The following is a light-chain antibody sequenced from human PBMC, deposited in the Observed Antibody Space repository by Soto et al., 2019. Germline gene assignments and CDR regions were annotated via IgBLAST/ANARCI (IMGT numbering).Light chain of an antibody. Sequence: EIAIIQSPATMSVSPGERDTLSCRASQSVSRNLAWYQQKPGQAPRLLIYGASTRATGIPARFSGSGSGTEFTLTISSLQSEDFAVYYCQQYNNWPQTFGQGTKVEIK. J-gene: IGKJ1*01. CDR2: GAS. V-gene: IGKV3-15*01. CDR3: QQYNNWPQT. CDR1: QSVSRN.